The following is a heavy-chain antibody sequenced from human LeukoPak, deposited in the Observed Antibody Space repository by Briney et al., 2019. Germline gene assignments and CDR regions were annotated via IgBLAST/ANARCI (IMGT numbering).Heavy chain of an antibody. J-gene: IGHJ3*02. V-gene: IGHV1-24*01. D-gene: IGHD3-22*01. CDR1: GYTLTELS. CDR3: ATGGDSSGYYFDAFDI. CDR2: FDPEDGET. Sequence: ASVKVSCKVSGYTLTELSMHWVRQAPGKGLERMGGFDPEDGETIYAQKFQGRVTMTEDTSTDTAYMELSSLRSEDTAVYYCATGGDSSGYYFDAFDIWGQGTMVTVSS.